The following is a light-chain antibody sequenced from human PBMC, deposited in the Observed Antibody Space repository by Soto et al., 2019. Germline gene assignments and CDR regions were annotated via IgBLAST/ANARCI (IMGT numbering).Light chain of an antibody. V-gene: IGLV2-14*01. CDR2: EVS. Sequence: QSALTQPASVSGSPGQSITISCTGTSSDVGGYNYVSWYQQFPGKAPKLMISEVSNRPSGVSSRFSGSRSGNTASLTISGLQAEDEAAYHCSSYTSSGTWVFGGGTKVTVL. CDR1: SSDVGGYNY. CDR3: SSYTSSGTWV. J-gene: IGLJ3*02.